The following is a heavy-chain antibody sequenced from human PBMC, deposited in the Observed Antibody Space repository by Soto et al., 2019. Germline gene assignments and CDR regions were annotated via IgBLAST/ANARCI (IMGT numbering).Heavy chain of an antibody. J-gene: IGHJ4*02. CDR3: ARPDSTGYYDY. CDR2: IYPGDSDT. CDR1: GYSFTSYW. V-gene: IGHV5-51*01. D-gene: IGHD3-22*01. Sequence: GESLKISCKGSGYSFTSYWIGWVRQMPGKGLEWMGIIYPGDSDTRYSPSFQGQVTVSADKSISTAYLQWSSLQASDSAIYYCARPDSTGYYDYWGQGTPVTVSS.